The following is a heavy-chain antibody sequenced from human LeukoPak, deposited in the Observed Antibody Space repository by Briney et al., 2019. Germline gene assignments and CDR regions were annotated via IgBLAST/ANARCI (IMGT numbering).Heavy chain of an antibody. Sequence: ASVRVSCKSSGTIYYVHWVRQAPGQGLEWMGIINPSGDTTSYARRFQGRVTMTRDTSTGTVYMELSSLRSDDTAVYYCASRLQSGSPWYFDFWGQGTLVTVSS. J-gene: IGHJ4*02. CDR2: INPSGDTT. V-gene: IGHV1-46*01. CDR1: GTIYY. D-gene: IGHD1-26*01. CDR3: ASRLQSGSPWYFDF.